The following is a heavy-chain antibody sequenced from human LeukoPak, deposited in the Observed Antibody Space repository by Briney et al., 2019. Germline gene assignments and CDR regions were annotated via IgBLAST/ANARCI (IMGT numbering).Heavy chain of an antibody. Sequence: GGSLRLSCAASGFTFSSYEMNWVRQAPGKGLEWVSYIGSSGSTIYYADSVKGRFTISRDNAKNSLYLQMNSLRAEDTAVYYCARETAAAGLYWGQGTLVTVSS. V-gene: IGHV3-48*03. CDR2: IGSSGSTI. CDR1: GFTFSSYE. CDR3: ARETAAAGLY. J-gene: IGHJ4*02. D-gene: IGHD6-13*01.